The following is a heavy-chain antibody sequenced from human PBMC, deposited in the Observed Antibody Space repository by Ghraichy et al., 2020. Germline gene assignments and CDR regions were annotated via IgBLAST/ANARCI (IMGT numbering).Heavy chain of an antibody. CDR2: IYYSGST. V-gene: IGHV4-31*03. CDR1: GGSISSGGYY. D-gene: IGHD2-2*02. Sequence: SETLSLTCTVSGGSISSGGYYWSWIRQHPGKGLEWIGYIYYSGSTYYNPSLKSRVTISVDTSKNQFSLKLSSVTAADTAVYYCARAMAEGYCSSTSCYTHGVDYWGQGTLVTVSS. J-gene: IGHJ4*02. CDR3: ARAMAEGYCSSTSCYTHGVDY.